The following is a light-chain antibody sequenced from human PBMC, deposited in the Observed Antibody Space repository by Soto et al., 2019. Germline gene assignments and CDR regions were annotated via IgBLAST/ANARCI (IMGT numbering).Light chain of an antibody. Sequence: DIQMTQSPSSLSASVGDRVTITCQATQDIKKYLNWYQQKPGKAPKLLIYDTSTLETGVPSRFRGSGYGTDFTLTISSLQPEDFATHYCQKYDLVTYTFGPGTKVDIK. CDR2: DTS. CDR3: QKYDLVTYT. V-gene: IGKV1-33*01. CDR1: QDIKKY. J-gene: IGKJ3*01.